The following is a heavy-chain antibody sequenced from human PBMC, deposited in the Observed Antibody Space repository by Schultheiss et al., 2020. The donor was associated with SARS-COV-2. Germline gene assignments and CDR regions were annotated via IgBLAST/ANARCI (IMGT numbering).Heavy chain of an antibody. J-gene: IGHJ4*02. D-gene: IGHD6-19*01. CDR2: ISAYNGNT. CDR3: ARWGGAVAGYFDY. V-gene: IGHV1-18*01. CDR1: GYTFTSYG. Sequence: ASVKVSCKASGYTFTSYGISWVRQAPGQGLEWMGWISAYNGNTNYAQKLQGRVTMTTDTSTSTVYMELSRLRSDDTAVYYCARWGGAVAGYFDYWGQGTLVTVSS.